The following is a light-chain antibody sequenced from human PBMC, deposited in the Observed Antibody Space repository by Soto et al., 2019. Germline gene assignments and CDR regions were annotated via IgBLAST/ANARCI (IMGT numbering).Light chain of an antibody. V-gene: IGKV3-11*01. CDR1: QRVTSSY. J-gene: IGKJ5*01. Sequence: IVLTQSPDTLSFSPGETPTLSCMASQRVTSSYLAWYQQKPGQAPRLLIYDASNRATGIPARFSGSGSGTDFTLTISSLEPEDFAVYYCQQRSNWPITFGQGTRLEIK. CDR2: DAS. CDR3: QQRSNWPIT.